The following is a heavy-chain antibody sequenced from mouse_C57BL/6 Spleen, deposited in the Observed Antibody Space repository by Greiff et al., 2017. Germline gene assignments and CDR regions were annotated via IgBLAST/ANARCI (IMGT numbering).Heavy chain of an antibody. J-gene: IGHJ2*01. CDR2: IDPETGGT. D-gene: IGHD3-2*02. CDR3: TRGGQRRLPFY. V-gene: IGHV1-15*01. CDR1: GYTFTDYE. Sequence: QVQLQQSGAELVRPGASVTLSCKASGYTFTDYEMHWVKQTPVHGLEWIGAIDPETGGTAYNQKFKGKAILTADKSSSTAYMELRSLTSEDSAVYYCTRGGQRRLPFYWGQGTTLTVSS.